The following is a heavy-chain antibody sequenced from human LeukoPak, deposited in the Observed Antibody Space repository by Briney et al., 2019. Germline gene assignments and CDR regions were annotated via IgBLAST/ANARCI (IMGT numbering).Heavy chain of an antibody. J-gene: IGHJ3*02. Sequence: SETLSLTCTVSGGSISSYYWSWIRQPPGKGLEWIGYIYYSGSTNYNPSLKSRVTISVDTSKNQSSLKLSSVTAADTAVYYCARDQDYSNPAIWGQGTMVTVSS. CDR3: ARDQDYSNPAI. D-gene: IGHD3-10*01. V-gene: IGHV4-59*12. CDR1: GGSISSYY. CDR2: IYYSGST.